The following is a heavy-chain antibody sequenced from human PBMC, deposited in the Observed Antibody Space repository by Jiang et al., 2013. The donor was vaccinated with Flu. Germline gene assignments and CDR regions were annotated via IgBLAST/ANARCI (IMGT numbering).Heavy chain of an antibody. J-gene: IGHJ4*02. CDR3: ARGRDLGARAHGY. D-gene: IGHD6-6*01. CDR2: INYSGST. V-gene: IGHV4-34*01. Sequence: LLKPSETLSLTCAVYGGSFSGYYWTWIRQSPGKGLEWIGEINYSGSTSYNPSLKSRVTISVDRSNNQFSLKLSSVTAADTAVYYCARGRDLGARAHGYWGQGTLVTVSS. CDR1: GGSFSGYY.